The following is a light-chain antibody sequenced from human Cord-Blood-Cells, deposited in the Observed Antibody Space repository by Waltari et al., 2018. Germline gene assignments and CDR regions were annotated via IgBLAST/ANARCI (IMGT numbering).Light chain of an antibody. CDR2: WAS. J-gene: IGKJ1*01. V-gene: IGKV4-1*01. Sequence: DIVVTQPPDSLAVSLGERATINCKSSQRVLYSSNNKNYLAWYQQKPGQPPKLLIYWASYRKSGVADRFSGSGSGTDFTLTSSSLQAEDLAVYYCQQYYSTDTWPFGQGTKVEIK. CDR3: QQYYSTDTWP. CDR1: QRVLYSSNNKNY.